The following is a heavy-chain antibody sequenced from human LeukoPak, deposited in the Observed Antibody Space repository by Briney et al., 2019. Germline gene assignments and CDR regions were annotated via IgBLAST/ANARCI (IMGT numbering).Heavy chain of an antibody. CDR2: IYYSGGT. CDR3: ARGVEYSSSSGLGY. CDR1: GGSISSYY. J-gene: IGHJ4*02. D-gene: IGHD6-6*01. V-gene: IGHV4-59*01. Sequence: PSETLSLTCTVSGGSISSYYWSWIRQPPGKGLEWIGYIYYSGGTNYNPSLKSRVTISVDTSKNQFSLKLSSVTAADTALYYCARGVEYSSSSGLGYWGQRTLVTVSS.